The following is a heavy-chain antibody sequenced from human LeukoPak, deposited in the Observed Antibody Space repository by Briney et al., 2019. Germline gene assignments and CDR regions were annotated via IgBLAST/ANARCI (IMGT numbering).Heavy chain of an antibody. V-gene: IGHV4-39*01. CDR2: IYYSGST. D-gene: IGHD6-6*01. CDR1: GGSISSSSYY. CDR3: XRGGIAARLPDY. J-gene: IGHJ4*02. Sequence: PSETLSLTCTVSGGSISSSSYYWGWIRQPPGKGLEWIGSIYYSGSTYYNPSLKSRVTISVDTSKNQFSLKLSSVTAADTAVYYXXRGGIAARLPDYWGQGTLVTVSS.